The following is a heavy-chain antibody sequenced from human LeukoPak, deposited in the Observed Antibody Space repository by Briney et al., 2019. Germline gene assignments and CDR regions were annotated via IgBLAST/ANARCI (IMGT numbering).Heavy chain of an antibody. D-gene: IGHD6-19*01. CDR1: GFTFSNSD. Sequence: GGSLRLSCSASGFTFSNSDLHWVRQAPGEGLEYVARVLSSGDRANYADSVRGRFIISRDNSMNTLYLQMTSLRPEDTGVYYCARGHTSGWSNFDCWGLGTLVTVSS. CDR3: ARGHTSGWSNFDC. V-gene: IGHV3-64D*06. CDR2: VLSSGDRA. J-gene: IGHJ4*02.